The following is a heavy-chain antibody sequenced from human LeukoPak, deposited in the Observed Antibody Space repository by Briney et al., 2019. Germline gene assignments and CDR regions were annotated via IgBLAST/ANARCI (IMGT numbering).Heavy chain of an antibody. Sequence: PSETLSLTCAVYGGSFSGYYWSWIRQPPGKGLEWIGEIDHSGRTNSNASLKSQVTISVDMSKNQFSLRLSSVTAADTAVYYCARKSIVTAGRKPYDFWDQGTLVTVSP. CDR1: GGSFSGYY. CDR3: ARKSIVTAGRKPYDF. D-gene: IGHD6-13*01. CDR2: IDHSGRT. J-gene: IGHJ4*02. V-gene: IGHV4-34*01.